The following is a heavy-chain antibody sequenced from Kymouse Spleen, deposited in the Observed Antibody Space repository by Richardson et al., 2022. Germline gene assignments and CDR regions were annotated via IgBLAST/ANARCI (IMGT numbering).Heavy chain of an antibody. CDR2: ISWNSGSI. CDR1: GFTFDDYA. V-gene: IGHV3-9*01. J-gene: IGHJ6*02. Sequence: EVQLVESGGGLVQPGRSLRLSCAASGFTFDDYAMHWVRQAPGKGLEWVSGISWNSGSIGYADSVKGRFTISRDNAKNSLYLQMNSLRAEDTALYYCAKDKEAARPNYYYGMDVWGQGTTVTVSS. CDR3: AKDKEAARPNYYYGMDV. D-gene: IGHD6-6*01.